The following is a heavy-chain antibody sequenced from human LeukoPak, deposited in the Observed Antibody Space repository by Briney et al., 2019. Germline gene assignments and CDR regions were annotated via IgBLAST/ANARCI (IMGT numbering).Heavy chain of an antibody. CDR2: ISSSGSTI. Sequence: GGPLRLSCAASGFTFSSYEMNWVRQAPGMGLEWVPYISSSGSTIYYADSVKGRFTISRDNAKNSLYLQMNSLRAEDTAVYYCAELGITMIGGVWGKGTTVTISS. CDR1: GFTFSSYE. V-gene: IGHV3-48*03. D-gene: IGHD3-10*02. J-gene: IGHJ6*04. CDR3: AELGITMIGGV.